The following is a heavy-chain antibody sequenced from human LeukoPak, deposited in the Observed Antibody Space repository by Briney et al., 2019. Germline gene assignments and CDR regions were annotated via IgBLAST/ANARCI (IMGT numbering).Heavy chain of an antibody. CDR3: ARGRGPPNTNRDFYYYYYMDV. CDR1: GYTFTNYA. D-gene: IGHD3-10*01. J-gene: IGHJ6*03. CDR2: INAANGHT. V-gene: IGHV1-3*03. Sequence: ASVKVSCKASGYTFTNYAIHWVRQAPGQRFEWMGWINAANGHTKYSQEFQGRITITRDTSATTAYMELSNLRSEDMALYYCARGRGPPNTNRDFYYYYYMDVWGTGTTVTVSS.